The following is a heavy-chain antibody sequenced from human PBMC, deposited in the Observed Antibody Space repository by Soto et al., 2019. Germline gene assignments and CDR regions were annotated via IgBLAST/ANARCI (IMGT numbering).Heavy chain of an antibody. CDR3: ARGGGQSLPLTTLDY. CDR2: IYYSGST. CDR1: GVSISSYY. V-gene: IGHV4-59*01. Sequence: SETLSLTCTVSGVSISSYYWSWIRQPPGKGLEWIGNIYYSGSTNYNPSLKSRINIAVDTPKKQFSLKLSSVTAADTAVYYGARGGGQSLPLTTLDYWGQGTLVTVSS. J-gene: IGHJ4*02. D-gene: IGHD4-4*01.